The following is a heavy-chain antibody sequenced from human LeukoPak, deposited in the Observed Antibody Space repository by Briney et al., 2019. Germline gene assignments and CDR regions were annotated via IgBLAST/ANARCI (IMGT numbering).Heavy chain of an antibody. CDR3: ARDPHSSGWYQYYFDY. CDR2: ISWNSGSI. J-gene: IGHJ4*02. D-gene: IGHD6-19*01. Sequence: GGSLRLSCAASGFTFDDYAMHWVRQAPGKGLEWVSGISWNSGSIGYADSVKGRFTVSRDNAKNSLYLQMNSLRAEDTAVYYCARDPHSSGWYQYYFDYWGQGTLVTVSS. V-gene: IGHV3-9*01. CDR1: GFTFDDYA.